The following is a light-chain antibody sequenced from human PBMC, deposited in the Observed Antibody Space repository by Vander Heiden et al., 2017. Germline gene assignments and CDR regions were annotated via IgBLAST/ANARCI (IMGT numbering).Light chain of an antibody. CDR3: QQYYSTPYT. CDR1: QSVLYSSNNKSY. CDR2: WAS. V-gene: IGKV4-1*01. J-gene: IGKJ2*01. Sequence: IVLTHPPASPAGSLAESATISCKSSQSVLYSSNNKSYLAWYQQKPGQPPKLLIYWASTRESGVPERFSGSGSGTDFTLTISSLQAEDVAVYYCQQYYSTPYTFGQGTKLEIK.